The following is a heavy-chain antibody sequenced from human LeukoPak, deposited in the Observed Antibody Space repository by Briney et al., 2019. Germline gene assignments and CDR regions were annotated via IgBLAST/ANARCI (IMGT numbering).Heavy chain of an antibody. V-gene: IGHV3-23*01. J-gene: IGHJ6*02. CDR1: GFTFSSFA. CDR3: AREPADRYYDFWSGYLYYYCGMDV. Sequence: GGSLRLSCAASGFTFSSFAMSWVRQAPGKGLEWVSAITGSGVSTYYADSVKGRFTISRDNSKNTLYLQMNSLGAEDTAVYYCAREPADRYYDFWSGYLYYYCGMDVWGQGTTVTVSS. CDR2: ITGSGVST. D-gene: IGHD3-3*01.